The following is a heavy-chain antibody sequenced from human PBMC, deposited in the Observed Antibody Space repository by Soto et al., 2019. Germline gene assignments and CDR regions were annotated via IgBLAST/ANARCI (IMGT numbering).Heavy chain of an antibody. D-gene: IGHD3-22*01. Sequence: QVQLVESGGGVIQPGRSLRLSCAASGFTFSNYGMHWVRQAPGKGLEWVAVIWYDGSNKDYTDSVKGRFTISRDNSKNTLYLQMTSLGVEDTALYYCARGSGYYYYNMDVWGQGTTVIVSS. CDR1: GFTFSNYG. J-gene: IGHJ6*02. V-gene: IGHV3-33*01. CDR3: ARGSGYYYYNMDV. CDR2: IWYDGSNK.